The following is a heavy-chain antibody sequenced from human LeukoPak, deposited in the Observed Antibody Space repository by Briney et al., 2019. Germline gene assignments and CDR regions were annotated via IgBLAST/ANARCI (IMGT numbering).Heavy chain of an antibody. CDR1: GFTFSSYS. J-gene: IGHJ4*02. CDR3: ARAAGGSGRSDY. V-gene: IGHV3-48*04. CDR2: ISSSTSTI. Sequence: GGSLRLSCAASGFTFSSYSMNWVRQAPGKGLEWVSYISSSTSTIYYADSVKGRFTISRDNAENSLYLELNSLRADDTAVYYCARAAGGSGRSDYWGQGTLVTVSS. D-gene: IGHD1-26*01.